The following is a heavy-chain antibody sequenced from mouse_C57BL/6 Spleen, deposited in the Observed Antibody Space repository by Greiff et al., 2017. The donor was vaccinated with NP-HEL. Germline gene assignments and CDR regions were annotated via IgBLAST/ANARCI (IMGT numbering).Heavy chain of an antibody. CDR3: ASLSYDYDRDWYFDV. J-gene: IGHJ1*03. D-gene: IGHD2-4*01. Sequence: VQLVESGPGLVQPSQSLSITCTVSGFSLTSYGVHWVRQSPGKGLEWLGVIWSGGSTDYNAAFISRLSISKDNSKSQVFFKMNSLQADDTAIYYCASLSYDYDRDWYFDVWGTGTTVTVSS. CDR1: GFSLTSYG. CDR2: IWSGGST. V-gene: IGHV2-2*01.